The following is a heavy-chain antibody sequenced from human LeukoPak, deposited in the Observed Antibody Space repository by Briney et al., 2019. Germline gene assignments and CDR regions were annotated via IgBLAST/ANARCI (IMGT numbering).Heavy chain of an antibody. CDR3: ARDGYYGSGSYYNVIS. V-gene: IGHV3-21*01. Sequence: GGSLRLSCAASEFTFSSYSMNWVRQAPGKGLEWVSSISSSSSYIYYADSVKGRFTISRDNAKNSLYLQMNSLRAEDTAVYYCARDGYYGSGSYYNVISWGQGTTVTVSS. CDR2: ISSSSSYI. D-gene: IGHD3-10*01. CDR1: EFTFSSYS. J-gene: IGHJ6*02.